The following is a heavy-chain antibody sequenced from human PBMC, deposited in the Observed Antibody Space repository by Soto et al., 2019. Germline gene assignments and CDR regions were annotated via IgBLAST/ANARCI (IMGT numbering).Heavy chain of an antibody. J-gene: IGHJ4*02. CDR2: ISSSDINI. D-gene: IGHD4-17*01. CDR1: GFTFSSYS. Sequence: EVQLEESGGGLIQPGGSLRLSCAASGFTFSSYSMNWVRQAPGKGLEWISYISSSDINIYYADSVKGRFTISRDIAKNSLYLQMNSLRAEDTAVYYCARDYGDYVPRNDYWGQGTLVTVSS. V-gene: IGHV3-48*01. CDR3: ARDYGDYVPRNDY.